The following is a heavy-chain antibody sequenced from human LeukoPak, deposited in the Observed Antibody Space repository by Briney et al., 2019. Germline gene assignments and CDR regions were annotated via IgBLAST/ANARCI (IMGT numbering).Heavy chain of an antibody. J-gene: IGHJ4*02. CDR3: ARVTGYMIEDYFDY. CDR1: GFTFSTYE. D-gene: IGHD3-22*01. Sequence: GGSLRLSCEASGFTFSTYEMNWVRQTPGKGLEWVSCIGSSGSTIYYADSVKGRFTISRDDAKNLLYLDMNSLRAEDTAVYYCARVTGYMIEDYFDYWGQGTLVTVSS. CDR2: IGSSGSTI. V-gene: IGHV3-48*03.